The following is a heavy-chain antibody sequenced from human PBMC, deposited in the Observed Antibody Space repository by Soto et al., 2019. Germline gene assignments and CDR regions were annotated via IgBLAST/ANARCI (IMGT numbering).Heavy chain of an antibody. Sequence: ESGGGVVQPGRSLRLSCAASGFTFRTYGMHWVRQAPGKGLEWVAVISYDGSNKYYADSVKGRFTISRDNSKNTLYLQMNSLRPEDTAVYYCAKDLIVIVPAAGYYYYFGMDVWGQGTTVTVSS. D-gene: IGHD2-2*01. V-gene: IGHV3-30*18. CDR2: ISYDGSNK. CDR3: AKDLIVIVPAAGYYYYFGMDV. CDR1: GFTFRTYG. J-gene: IGHJ6*02.